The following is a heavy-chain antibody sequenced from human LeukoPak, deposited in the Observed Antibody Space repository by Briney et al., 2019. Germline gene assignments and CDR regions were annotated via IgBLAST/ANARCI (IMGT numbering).Heavy chain of an antibody. Sequence: PSETLSLTCAVNGGSFSGYYWSWIRQPPGKGLEWIGEINHSGSTNYNPSLKSRVTISVDTSKNQFSLKLSSVTAADTAVYYCARETAVGIAARPFDYWGQGTLVTVSS. CDR3: ARETAVGIAARPFDY. J-gene: IGHJ4*02. CDR1: GGSFSGYY. D-gene: IGHD6-6*01. V-gene: IGHV4-34*01. CDR2: INHSGST.